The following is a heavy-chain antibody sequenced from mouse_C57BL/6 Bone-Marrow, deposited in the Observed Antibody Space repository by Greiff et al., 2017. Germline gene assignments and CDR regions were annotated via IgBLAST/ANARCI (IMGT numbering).Heavy chain of an antibody. J-gene: IGHJ4*01. V-gene: IGHV1-19*01. CDR2: INPYNGAT. CDR3: ARSGLYGSSYDYAMDH. Sequence: EVQLQQSGPVLVKLGASVKMSCKASGYTFTDYYMNWVKQSHGKSLEWIGVINPYNGATSYNMKFKGKGSLTVDKSSSTAYLALNSLTSEDSAVYYCARSGLYGSSYDYAMDHWGQGTSVTVSS. CDR1: GYTFTDYY. D-gene: IGHD1-1*01.